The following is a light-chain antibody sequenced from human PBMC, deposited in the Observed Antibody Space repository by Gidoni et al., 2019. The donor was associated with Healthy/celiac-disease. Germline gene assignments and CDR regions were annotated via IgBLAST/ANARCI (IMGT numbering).Light chain of an antibody. CDR3: QQYYSYPRT. CDR1: QCISSY. J-gene: IGKJ1*01. V-gene: IGKV1-8*01. Sequence: AIRMTQSASSFSASTGDRVTITCRASQCISSYLAWYQQKPGKAPKLLIYAASTLQSGVPSRFSGSGSGTDFTLTISCLQSEDFATYYCQQYYSYPRTFGQGTKVEIK. CDR2: AAS.